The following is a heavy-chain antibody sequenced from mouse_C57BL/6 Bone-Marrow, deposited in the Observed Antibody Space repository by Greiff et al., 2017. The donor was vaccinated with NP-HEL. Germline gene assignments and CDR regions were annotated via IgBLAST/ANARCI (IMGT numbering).Heavy chain of an antibody. V-gene: IGHV14-4*01. D-gene: IGHD2-5*01. Sequence: EVQLHQSGAELVRPGASVKLSCTASGFNIKDDYMHWVKQRPEQGLEWIGWIDPENGDTEYASKFQGKATITADTSSNTAYLQLSSLTSEDTAVYYCTTYYSNYVAWFAYWGQGTLVTVSA. J-gene: IGHJ3*01. CDR3: TTYYSNYVAWFAY. CDR1: GFNIKDDY. CDR2: IDPENGDT.